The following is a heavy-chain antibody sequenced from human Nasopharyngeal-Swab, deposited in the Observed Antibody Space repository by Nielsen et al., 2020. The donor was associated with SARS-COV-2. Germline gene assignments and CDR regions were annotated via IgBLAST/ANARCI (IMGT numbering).Heavy chain of an antibody. J-gene: IGHJ4*02. CDR3: TTLTYSRDDY. Sequence: GESLKISCAASGFTFSNAWMSWVRQAPGKGLEWVGRIKSKTDGGTTDFAAPVKGRFTISRDDSKNTLYLQMNSLKTEDTAVYYCTTLTYSRDDYWGQGTLVTVSS. CDR2: IKSKTDGGTT. D-gene: IGHD3-22*01. CDR1: GFTFSNAW. V-gene: IGHV3-15*01.